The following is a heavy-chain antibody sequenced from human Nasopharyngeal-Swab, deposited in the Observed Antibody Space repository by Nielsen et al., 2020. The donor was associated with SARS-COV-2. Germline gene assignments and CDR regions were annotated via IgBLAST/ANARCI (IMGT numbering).Heavy chain of an antibody. Sequence: GSLRLSCAVSGGSISSSNWWSWVRQPPGKGLEWIGEIYHSGSTNYNPSLKSRVTISVDKSKNQFSLKLSSVTAADTAVYYCARDQGYCSSTSCYGRKGFDPWGQGTLVTVSS. J-gene: IGHJ5*02. V-gene: IGHV4-4*02. CDR2: IYHSGST. CDR1: GGSISSSNW. D-gene: IGHD2-2*01. CDR3: ARDQGYCSSTSCYGRKGFDP.